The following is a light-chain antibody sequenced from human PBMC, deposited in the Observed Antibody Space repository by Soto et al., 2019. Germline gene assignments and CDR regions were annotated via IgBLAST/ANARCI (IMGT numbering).Light chain of an antibody. J-gene: IGKJ3*01. Sequence: DIQMTQSPSSLSASVGDRVTITCRASQGISNYLAWYQQKPGKVPKLLIHAASTLQSGVPSRFSGSGSGTDFTLTISSLQPEDVATYYCQQYYSAPPFTFGPGTKVDIK. V-gene: IGKV1-27*01. CDR2: AAS. CDR3: QQYYSAPPFT. CDR1: QGISNY.